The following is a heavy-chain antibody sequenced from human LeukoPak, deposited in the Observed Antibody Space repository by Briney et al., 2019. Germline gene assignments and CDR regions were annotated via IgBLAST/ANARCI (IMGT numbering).Heavy chain of an antibody. CDR2: ISGSGGST. J-gene: IGHJ5*02. D-gene: IGHD6-13*01. CDR1: GFTFSSYA. CDR3: AVNAYSSSWYGGDP. V-gene: IGHV3-23*01. Sequence: PGGSLRLSCAASGFTFSSYAMSWVRQAPGKGLEWVSAISGSGGSTYYADSVKGRFTISRDNSENTLYLQMNSLRAEDTAVYYCAVNAYSSSWYGGDPWGQGTQVTVSS.